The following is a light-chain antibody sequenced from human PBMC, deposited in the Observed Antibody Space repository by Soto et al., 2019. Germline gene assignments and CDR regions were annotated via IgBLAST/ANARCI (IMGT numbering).Light chain of an antibody. V-gene: IGLV2-14*03. J-gene: IGLJ1*01. CDR2: DVT. Sequence: QSVLTQPASVSGSPGQSITVSCTGNSSVVGGYNYVSWYQQHPGKAPRLMIYDVTNRPSGVSDRFSGSKSGNTASLTISGLQAEDEADYYCSSYRRGSTYVFGTGTKVTVL. CDR1: SSVVGGYNY. CDR3: SSYRRGSTYV.